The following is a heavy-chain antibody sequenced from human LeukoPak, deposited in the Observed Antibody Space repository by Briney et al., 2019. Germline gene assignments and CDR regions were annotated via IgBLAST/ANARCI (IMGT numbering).Heavy chain of an antibody. D-gene: IGHD1-26*01. V-gene: IGHV4-39*01. Sequence: PSETLSLTCTVSGGSISSSSHYWGWIRQPPGKGLEWIGSIYYSGSTYYNPSLKSRVTISVDTSKNQFSLKLSSVTAADTAVYYCSGVGEYYYYMDVWGKGTTVTVSS. CDR3: SGVGEYYYYMDV. CDR1: GGSISSSSHY. J-gene: IGHJ6*03. CDR2: IYYSGST.